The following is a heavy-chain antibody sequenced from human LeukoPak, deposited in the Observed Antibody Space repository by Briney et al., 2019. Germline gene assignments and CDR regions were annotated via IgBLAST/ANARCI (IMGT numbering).Heavy chain of an antibody. D-gene: IGHD4-17*01. CDR1: GFTFGEYA. Sequence: GGSLRLSCTASGFTFGEYAMSWVRQAPGKGREGVGFIRSKAYGGTTEYAASVKGRFTISRDDYKSIAYLQMNSLKTEDTAVYYCTRGQELYGDSSGDYWGQGTLVTVSS. V-gene: IGHV3-49*04. J-gene: IGHJ4*02. CDR2: IRSKAYGGTT. CDR3: TRGQELYGDSSGDY.